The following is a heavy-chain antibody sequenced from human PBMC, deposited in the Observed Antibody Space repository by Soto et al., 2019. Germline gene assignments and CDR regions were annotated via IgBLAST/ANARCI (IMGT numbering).Heavy chain of an antibody. D-gene: IGHD3-22*01. CDR1: GFIFSNYW. CDR2: IKEDGSEK. V-gene: IGHV3-7*03. Sequence: GSLILSCAASGFIFSNYWMSLVRQAPDKGLEWVANIKEDGSEKNYGDSVKGRFTISRDNTKNSLYLEMTSLRTEDTAVYYCARDKAYYDSSGYHSVFDYWGQGTLVTVSS. J-gene: IGHJ4*02. CDR3: ARDKAYYDSSGYHSVFDY.